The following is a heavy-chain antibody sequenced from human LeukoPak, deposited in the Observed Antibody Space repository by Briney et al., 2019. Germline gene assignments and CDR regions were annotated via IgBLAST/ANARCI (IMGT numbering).Heavy chain of an antibody. Sequence: GGSLRLSCAAAGFTFSSYWMGWVRQAPGKGLKWVATTKQDDSEQFYVDSVGGRFIVSRDNGKNSLFLQMNSLRVEDSAVYYCVRDLSLPVRPAAGAFDYWGRGTLVTVSS. V-gene: IGHV3-7*01. D-gene: IGHD2-2*01. CDR2: TKQDDSEQ. J-gene: IGHJ4*02. CDR3: VRDLSLPVRPAAGAFDY. CDR1: GFTFSSYW.